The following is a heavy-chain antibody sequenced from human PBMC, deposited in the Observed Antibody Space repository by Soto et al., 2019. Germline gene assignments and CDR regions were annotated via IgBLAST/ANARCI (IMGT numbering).Heavy chain of an antibody. V-gene: IGHV4-61*01. Sequence: QVQLQESGPGLVKPSETLSLTCTVSGGSVSSGSYYWSWIRQPPGKGLEWIGYIYYSGSTNYNPSLKSRVTISVVTSKNQFSLKLSSVTAADTAVYYCASSPSGMGYYYYGMDVWGQGTTVTVSS. CDR2: IYYSGST. CDR1: GGSVSSGSYY. CDR3: ASSPSGMGYYYYGMDV. D-gene: IGHD2-2*01. J-gene: IGHJ6*02.